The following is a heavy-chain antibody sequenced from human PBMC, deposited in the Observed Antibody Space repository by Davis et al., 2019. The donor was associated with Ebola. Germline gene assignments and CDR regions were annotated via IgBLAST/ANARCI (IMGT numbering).Heavy chain of an antibody. CDR3: AKTYGYCTGGVCYLRYYYYYGMDV. J-gene: IGHJ6*02. CDR2: ISGSGGST. V-gene: IGHV3-23*01. Sequence: PGGSLRLSCAASGFTFSSYAMSWVRQAPGKGLEWVSAISGSGGSTYYADSVKGRFTISRDNSKNTLYLQMNSLRAEDTAVYYCAKTYGYCTGGVCYLRYYYYYGMDVWGQGTTVTVSS. D-gene: IGHD2-8*02. CDR1: GFTFSSYA.